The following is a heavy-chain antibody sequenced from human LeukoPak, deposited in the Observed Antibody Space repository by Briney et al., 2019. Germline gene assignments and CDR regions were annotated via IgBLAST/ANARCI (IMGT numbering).Heavy chain of an antibody. Sequence: ASVKVSCKSSGYPFSGYYMHWVRQAPGQGLEWMGLINPNSGDTSYAQKFQGRVTMTSDTSISTAYMELSRLRSDDTAVYYCARGLWQQGVFGYWGQGTLVTVSS. CDR2: INPNSGDT. V-gene: IGHV1-2*06. D-gene: IGHD6-13*01. CDR1: GYPFSGYY. J-gene: IGHJ4*02. CDR3: ARGLWQQGVFGY.